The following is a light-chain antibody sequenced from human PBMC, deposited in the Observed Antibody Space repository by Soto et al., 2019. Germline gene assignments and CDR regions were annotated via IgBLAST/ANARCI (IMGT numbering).Light chain of an antibody. Sequence: DIVMTQSPDSLAVSLGERATINCKSSQSVLYSSNNKNYLAWYQQKPGQPPKLLIYWASTRESGVPDRFSGSGSGTDFNLTISSLQAEDVAVYSCQQYYSIPLTFGGGTKVEIK. CDR2: WAS. CDR3: QQYYSIPLT. CDR1: QSVLYSSNNKNY. V-gene: IGKV4-1*01. J-gene: IGKJ4*01.